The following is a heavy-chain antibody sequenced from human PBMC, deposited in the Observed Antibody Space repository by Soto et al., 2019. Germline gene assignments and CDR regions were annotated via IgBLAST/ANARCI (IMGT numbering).Heavy chain of an antibody. CDR2: ISSSSSYI. J-gene: IGHJ3*02. V-gene: IGHV3-21*01. CDR3: ARDLDFYGDYAGFRAFDI. Sequence: EVQLVESGGGLVKPGGSLRLSCAASGFTFSSYSMNWVRQAPGKGLEWVSSISSSSSYIYYADSVKGRFTISRDNAKNSLYLQMNSLRPEDTAVYYCARDLDFYGDYAGFRAFDIWGQGTMVTVSS. CDR1: GFTFSSYS. D-gene: IGHD4-17*01.